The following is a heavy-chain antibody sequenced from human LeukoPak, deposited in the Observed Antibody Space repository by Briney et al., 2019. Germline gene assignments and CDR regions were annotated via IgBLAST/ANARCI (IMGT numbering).Heavy chain of an antibody. J-gene: IGHJ4*02. Sequence: SETLSLTCTVSGGSISSSSYYWGGIRQPPGKGLEWIGSIYYSGSTYYNPSLKSRVTISVDTSKNQFSLKLSSVTAADTAVYYCARLGIAAAGTWDYWGQGTLVTVSS. CDR2: IYYSGST. V-gene: IGHV4-39*01. CDR3: ARLGIAAAGTWDY. CDR1: GGSISSSSYY. D-gene: IGHD6-13*01.